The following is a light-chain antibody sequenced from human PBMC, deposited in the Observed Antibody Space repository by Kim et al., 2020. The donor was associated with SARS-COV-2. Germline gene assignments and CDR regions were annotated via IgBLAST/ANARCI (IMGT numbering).Light chain of an antibody. CDR2: AAS. V-gene: IGKV1-8*01. J-gene: IGKJ1*01. CDR1: QGISSY. Sequence: GDRVTITCRASQGISSYLAWYQQKPGKAPKLLIYAASTLQSGVPSRFSGSGSGTDFTLTISSLQSEDFATYYCQQYYSYPWTFGQGTKVDIK. CDR3: QQYYSYPWT.